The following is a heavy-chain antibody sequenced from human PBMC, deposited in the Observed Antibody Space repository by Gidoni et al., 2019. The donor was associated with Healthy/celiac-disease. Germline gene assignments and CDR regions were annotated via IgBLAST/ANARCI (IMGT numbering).Heavy chain of an antibody. V-gene: IGHV3-30-3*01. CDR3: ARTLIAGGWFDP. Sequence: QVPLVESGGGVVHPGRSLRLSCAASGFTFSSDAMHWVRQAPGTGLAGVAGRSDDGSNKDYADSVKGRFTISRDNSKNTMYRQRNSLRAEDTAVYYCARTLIAGGWFDPWGQGTLVTVSS. CDR2: RSDDGSNK. CDR1: GFTFSSDA. J-gene: IGHJ5*02. D-gene: IGHD2-21*01.